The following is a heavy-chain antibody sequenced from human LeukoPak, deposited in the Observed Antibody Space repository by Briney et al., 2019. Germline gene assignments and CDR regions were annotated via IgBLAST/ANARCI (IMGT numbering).Heavy chain of an antibody. J-gene: IGHJ5*02. V-gene: IGHV3-7*01. Sequence: GGSLRLSCAASGFTFSTYWMSWVRQAPGKGLEWVANIKQDGSEKYYVDSVKGRFTISRDNAKNSLYLQMNSLRAEDTAVYYCARAGEYYDILSGSQRGFDPWGQGTLVTVSS. CDR2: IKQDGSEK. CDR3: ARAGEYYDILSGSQRGFDP. D-gene: IGHD3-9*01. CDR1: GFTFSTYW.